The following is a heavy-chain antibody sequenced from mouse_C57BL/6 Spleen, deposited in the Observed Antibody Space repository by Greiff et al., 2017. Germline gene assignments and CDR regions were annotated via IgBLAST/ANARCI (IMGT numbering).Heavy chain of an antibody. CDR2: IYPRDGST. J-gene: IGHJ4*01. D-gene: IGHD1-1*01. Sequence: VQLQQSGPELVKPGASVKLSCKASGYTFTSYDINWVKQRPGQGLEWIGWIYPRDGSTKYNEKFKGKATLTVDTSSSTAYMELHSLTSEDSAVYFCATTVVADYYAMGYWGQGTSVTVSS. CDR1: GYTFTSYD. V-gene: IGHV1-85*01. CDR3: ATTVVADYYAMGY.